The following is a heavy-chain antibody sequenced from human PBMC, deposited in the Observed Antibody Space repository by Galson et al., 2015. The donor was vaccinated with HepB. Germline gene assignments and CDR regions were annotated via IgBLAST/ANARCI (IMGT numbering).Heavy chain of an antibody. Sequence: SLRLSCAASGFTFSSYAMSWVRQAPGKGLEWVSAISGVGGSTYYADSVKGRFTVSRDNSKNTLYLQMNSLRAEDTAVYYCAKAKRGAGGPFYWGQGTLVTVSS. CDR3: AKAKRGAGGPFY. CDR2: ISGVGGST. D-gene: IGHD2-15*01. J-gene: IGHJ4*02. V-gene: IGHV3-23*01. CDR1: GFTFSSYA.